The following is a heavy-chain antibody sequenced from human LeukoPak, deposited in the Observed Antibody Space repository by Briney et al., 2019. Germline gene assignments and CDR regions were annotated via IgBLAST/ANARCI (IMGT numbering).Heavy chain of an antibody. CDR2: ISWNSGII. CDR1: GFTFDDYA. CDR3: AKDYYDSSGYYFGAFDI. J-gene: IGHJ3*02. Sequence: GGSLRLSCAASGFTFDDYAMHWVRQAPGKGLEWGSGISWNSGIIGYADSVKGRFTISRDNAKNSLYLQMNSLRAEDTALYYCAKDYYDSSGYYFGAFDIWGQGTMVTVSS. V-gene: IGHV3-9*01. D-gene: IGHD3-22*01.